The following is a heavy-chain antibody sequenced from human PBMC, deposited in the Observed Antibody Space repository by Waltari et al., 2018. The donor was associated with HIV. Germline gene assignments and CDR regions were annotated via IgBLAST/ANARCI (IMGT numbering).Heavy chain of an antibody. J-gene: IGHJ4*02. CDR1: GFIFDNHG. D-gene: IGHD1-26*01. CDR3: TKLTDSATTD. V-gene: IGHV3-23*01. Sequence: ESGGGLVQPGGSLRLSCAASGFIFDNHGMSWVRQAPGKGLEWVSAIGGIGATIYYADSVKGRFTVSRDNSKNTLYLQMHSLRVEDTAVYYCTKLTDSATTDWGQGTPVTVSS. CDR2: IGGIGATI.